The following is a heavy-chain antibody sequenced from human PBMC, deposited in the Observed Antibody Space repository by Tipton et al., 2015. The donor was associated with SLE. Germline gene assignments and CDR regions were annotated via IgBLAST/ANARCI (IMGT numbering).Heavy chain of an antibody. CDR2: INHSGST. CDR1: TGSFSGYY. J-gene: IGHJ5*02. V-gene: IGHV4-34*01. Sequence: TLSLTCTVYTGSFSGYYWSWIRQPPGKGLEWIGEINHSGSTNYNPSLKSRVTISVDTSKNQLSLKLSSVTAADTAVYYCAREASYCGGDCYPSWFDPWGQGTLVTVSS. CDR3: AREASYCGGDCYPSWFDP. D-gene: IGHD2-21*01.